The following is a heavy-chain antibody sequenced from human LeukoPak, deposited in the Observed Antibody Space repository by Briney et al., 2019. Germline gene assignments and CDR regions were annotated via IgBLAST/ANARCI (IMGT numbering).Heavy chain of an antibody. V-gene: IGHV1-8*02. D-gene: IGHD6-13*01. CDR1: GYTFTNFE. CDR3: ASRHSSSWYWDYYYGMDV. Sequence: ASVKVSCKASGYTFTNFEINWVRQATGQGLEWMGWMNPNSGNTGYAQKFQGRVTMTRNTSISTAYMELSSLRSEDTAVYYCASRHSSSWYWDYYYGMDVWGQGTTVTVSS. J-gene: IGHJ6*02. CDR2: MNPNSGNT.